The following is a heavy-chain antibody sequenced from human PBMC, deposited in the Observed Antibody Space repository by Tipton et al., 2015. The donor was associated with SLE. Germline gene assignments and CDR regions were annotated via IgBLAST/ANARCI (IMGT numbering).Heavy chain of an antibody. D-gene: IGHD1-7*01. CDR1: GFTFSSYY. CDR3: ARGTTSKLGDF. V-gene: IGHV3-7*01. Sequence: SLRLSCAASGFTFSSYYMSWVRQAPGKGLEWVANIKEDGSKKYYMDSAKGRFTISRDNAKNSLYLQMNSLRAEDTAVYYCARGTTSKLGDFWGQGTLVTVSS. CDR2: IKEDGSKK. J-gene: IGHJ4*02.